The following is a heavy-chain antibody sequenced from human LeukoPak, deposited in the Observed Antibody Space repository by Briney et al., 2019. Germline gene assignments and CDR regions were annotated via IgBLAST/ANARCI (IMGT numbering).Heavy chain of an antibody. CDR1: GGSISSYY. D-gene: IGHD5-24*01. V-gene: IGHV4-59*08. J-gene: IGHJ3*02. CDR2: IYYSGST. CDR3: ARPYRDGYNLDAFGI. Sequence: SETLSLTCTVSGGSISSYYWSWIRQPPGKGLEWIGYIYYSGSTNYNPSLKSRVTISVDTSKNQFSLKLSSVTAADTAVYYCARPYRDGYNLDAFGIWGQGTMVTVSS.